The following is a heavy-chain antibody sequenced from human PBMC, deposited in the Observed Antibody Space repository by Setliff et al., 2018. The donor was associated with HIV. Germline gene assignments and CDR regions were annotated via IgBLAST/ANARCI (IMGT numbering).Heavy chain of an antibody. J-gene: IGHJ4*02. CDR2: IYTSGST. D-gene: IGHD5-18*01. Sequence: SETLSLTCTVSGGSISSASYYWTWIRHPAGKGLEWIGHIYTSGSTNYNPSFKSRVTMSVDTSKNQFSLKLSSVTAADTAVYYCARLSDTAMASFDSWGRGILVTVSS. CDR1: GGSISSASYY. CDR3: ARLSDTAMASFDS. V-gene: IGHV4-61*09.